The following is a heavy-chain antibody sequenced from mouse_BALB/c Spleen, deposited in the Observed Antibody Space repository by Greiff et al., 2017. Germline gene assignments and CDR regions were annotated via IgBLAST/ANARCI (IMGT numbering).Heavy chain of an antibody. CDR3: ARFEYGNYVWYFDV. Sequence: QVQLQQPGAELVKPGASVKLSCKASGYTFTSYWMHWVKQRPGQGLEWIGEIDPSDSYTNYNQKFKGKATLTVDKSSSTAYMQLSSLTSEDSAVYYCARFEYGNYVWYFDVWGAGTTVTVSS. CDR1: GYTFTSYW. D-gene: IGHD2-10*02. V-gene: IGHV1-69*02. J-gene: IGHJ1*01. CDR2: IDPSDSYT.